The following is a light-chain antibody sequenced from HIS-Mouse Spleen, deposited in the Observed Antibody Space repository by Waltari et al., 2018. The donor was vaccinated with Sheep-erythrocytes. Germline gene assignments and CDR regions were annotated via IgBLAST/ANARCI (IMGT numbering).Light chain of an antibody. Sequence: SYVLTQPPSVSVAPGKTARITCGGNNIGSKRVHWYQQKPGQAPVLAVYDDSDRPSGIPERFSGSNSGTTATLTSSRVEAGDEADYYCQVWDSSSDHYVFGTGTKVTVL. CDR3: QVWDSSSDHYV. V-gene: IGLV3-21*03. CDR2: DDS. J-gene: IGLJ1*01. CDR1: NIGSKR.